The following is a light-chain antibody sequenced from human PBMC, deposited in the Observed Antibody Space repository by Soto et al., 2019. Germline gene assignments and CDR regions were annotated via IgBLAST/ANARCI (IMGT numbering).Light chain of an antibody. V-gene: IGLV2-14*01. J-gene: IGLJ3*02. CDR3: SSYTSISTRV. CDR1: SSDVGSYNY. CDR2: EVS. Sequence: QSVLTQPASVSGSPGQSITISCTGTSSDVGSYNYVSWYQQHPGNAPKRLIYEVSNRPSGVSKRFSGSKSGNTASLTISGLQAEDEANYYRSSYTSISTRVFGGGTQLTVL.